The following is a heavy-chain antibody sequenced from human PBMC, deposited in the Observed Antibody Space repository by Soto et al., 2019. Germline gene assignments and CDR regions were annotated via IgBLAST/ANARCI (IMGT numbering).Heavy chain of an antibody. J-gene: IGHJ4*02. Sequence: LSLTCTVSGGSISSYYWSWIRQPPGKGLEWIGYIYYSGSTNYNPSLKSRVTISVDTSKNQFSLKLSSVTAADTAVYYCASGGATRIDYWGQGTLVTVSS. CDR2: IYYSGST. D-gene: IGHD1-26*01. V-gene: IGHV4-59*01. CDR1: GGSISSYY. CDR3: ASGGATRIDY.